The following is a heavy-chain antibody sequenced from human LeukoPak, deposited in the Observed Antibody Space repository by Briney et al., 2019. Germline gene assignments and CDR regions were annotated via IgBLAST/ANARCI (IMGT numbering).Heavy chain of an antibody. CDR1: GYTFTGYY. CDR2: INPNSGGT. V-gene: IGHV1-2*02. Sequence: ASVKVSCKSSGYTFTGYYIHWVRQAPGQGPEWMGWINPNSGGTNYAQKFQGRVTMTRDTSISTAYMELSRRRSDDTAVYYCARMYGSGSNPLYYYYYYMDVWGKGTTVTISS. CDR3: ARMYGSGSNPLYYYYYYMDV. J-gene: IGHJ6*03. D-gene: IGHD3-10*01.